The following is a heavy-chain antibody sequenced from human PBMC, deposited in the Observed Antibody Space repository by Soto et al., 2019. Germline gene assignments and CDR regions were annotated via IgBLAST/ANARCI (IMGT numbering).Heavy chain of an antibody. CDR3: ARVPDSSAYYYYFDY. J-gene: IGHJ4*02. V-gene: IGHV3-21*01. CDR1: GFTFSNYT. Sequence: AGCLTLSCPASGFTFSNYTMHWVRQAPGEGLEWVSSISSGSSLLYYADAVRGRVTISRDNAKKSLYLQMNSLRADDTAVYYCARVPDSSAYYYYFDYWGQGTLVTVS. D-gene: IGHD3-22*01. CDR2: ISSGSSLL.